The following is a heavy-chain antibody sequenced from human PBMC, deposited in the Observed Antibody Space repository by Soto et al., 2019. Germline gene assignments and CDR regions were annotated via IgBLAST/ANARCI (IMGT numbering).Heavy chain of an antibody. CDR3: ARDTMSWYLLDF. V-gene: IGHV1-46*01. J-gene: IGHJ4*02. D-gene: IGHD6-13*01. CDR2: INPSDGST. Sequence: GASVKVSCKASGYTFTNYYMHWVRQAPGQGLEWMGKINPSDGSTSDAQRFQGRVTMTTDTSTSTVYMDLSSLRSDDTAVYYCARDTMSWYLLDFWGQGTLVTVSS. CDR1: GYTFTNYY.